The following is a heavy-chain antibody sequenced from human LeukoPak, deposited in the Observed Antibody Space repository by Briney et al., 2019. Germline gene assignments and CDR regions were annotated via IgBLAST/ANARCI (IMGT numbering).Heavy chain of an antibody. CDR1: GYTFTSYD. CDR3: ARGEWSPYVFDI. J-gene: IGHJ3*02. V-gene: IGHV1-8*01. D-gene: IGHD3-3*01. Sequence: RRASVKVSSKASGYTFTSYDINWVRQATGQGLEWMGWMNSNSGNTGSAQKFLGRATMTRNTSISTSYMELTGLRSEDTAVYYCARGEWSPYVFDIGGQGTMVTVSS. CDR2: MNSNSGNT.